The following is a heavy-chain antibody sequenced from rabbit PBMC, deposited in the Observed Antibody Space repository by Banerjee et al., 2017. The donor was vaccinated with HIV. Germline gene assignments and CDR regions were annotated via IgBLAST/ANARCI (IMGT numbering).Heavy chain of an antibody. J-gene: IGHJ4*01. V-gene: IGHV1S40*01. CDR3: ARAAYDNYGYAGYFNL. Sequence: QSLEESGGDLVKPGASLTLTCTASGFSFSSSYYMCWVRQAPGKGLEWIACIYAGSSGGTYYASWAKGRFTISKTSSTTVTLQMTSLTAADTATYFCARAAYDNYGYAGYFNLWGQGTLVTVS. CDR1: GFSFSSSYY. CDR2: IYAGSSGGT. D-gene: IGHD6-1*01.